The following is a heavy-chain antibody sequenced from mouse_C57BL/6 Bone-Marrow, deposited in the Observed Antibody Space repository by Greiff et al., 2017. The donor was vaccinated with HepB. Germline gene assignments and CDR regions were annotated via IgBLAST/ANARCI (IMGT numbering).Heavy chain of an antibody. D-gene: IGHD4-1*01. CDR1: GFTFSDYG. CDR3: ARRVTGTYAMDY. Sequence: EVKVEESGGGLVQPGGSLKLSCAASGFTFSDYGMARVRQAPRKGPEWVAFISNLAYSIYYADTVTGRFTISRENAKNTLYLEMSSLRSEDTAMYYCARRVTGTYAMDYWGQGTSVTVSS. J-gene: IGHJ4*01. CDR2: ISNLAYSI. V-gene: IGHV5-15*04.